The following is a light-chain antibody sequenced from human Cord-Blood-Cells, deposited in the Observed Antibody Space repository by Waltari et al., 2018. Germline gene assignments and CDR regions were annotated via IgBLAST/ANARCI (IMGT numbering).Light chain of an antibody. CDR3: SSYTSSSTLV. J-gene: IGLJ1*01. CDR1: SSDVGGYHY. Sequence: PALTQPASVSGSPGQSTTISCTGTSSDVGGYHYVSWYQQHPGKAPKLMIYDVSNRPSGVSKRFSGSKSGNTASLTISGLQAEDEADYYCSSYTSSSTLVFGTGTNVTVL. V-gene: IGLV2-14*03. CDR2: DVS.